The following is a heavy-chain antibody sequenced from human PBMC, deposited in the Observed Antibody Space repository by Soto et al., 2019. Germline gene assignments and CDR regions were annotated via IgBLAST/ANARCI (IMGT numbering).Heavy chain of an antibody. CDR2: THASGVT. J-gene: IGHJ3*02. CDR3: ERGGGYGRKGYAFGI. V-gene: IGHV4-31*03. Sequence: QVQLQESGPGLVKPSQTLSLTCSVSGDSVNRGGHYWNWIRQHPGKGLEWVGYTHASGVTWYNPSLKRRLGLAVVMAKNEVTLDLPSVTAAATAVYFGERGGGYGRKGYAFGIWGQGTMVTVSS. CDR1: GDSVNRGGHY. D-gene: IGHD1-26*01.